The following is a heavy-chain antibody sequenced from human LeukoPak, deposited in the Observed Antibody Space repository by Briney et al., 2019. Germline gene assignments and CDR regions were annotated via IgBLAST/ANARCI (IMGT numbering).Heavy chain of an antibody. CDR3: ARARYQRSSVDP. CDR1: GGSISSGDYY. V-gene: IGHV4-61*08. D-gene: IGHD2-2*01. J-gene: IGHJ5*02. CDR2: IYYSGST. Sequence: SETLSLTCTVSGGSISSGDYYWSWIRQPPGKGLEWIGYIYYSGSTHYNPSLKSRVTISVDTSKNQFSLKLSSVTAADTAVYYCARARYQRSSVDPWGQGTLVTVSS.